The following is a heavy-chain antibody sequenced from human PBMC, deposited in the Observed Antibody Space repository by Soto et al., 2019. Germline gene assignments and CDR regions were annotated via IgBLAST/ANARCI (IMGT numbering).Heavy chain of an antibody. CDR1: GFTFSNYA. CDR2: ISGSGDRT. J-gene: IGHJ4*02. Sequence: EVQLLESGGGLVQPGGSLRLSCAASGFTFSNYAMSWLRQPPGKGLEWVSAISGSGDRTYYADSVKGRFTISRDNSKNTLYLQMNSLGAEDSGVYYCVKERSGHSYADSWGQGPLVTVSS. V-gene: IGHV3-23*01. CDR3: VKERSGHSYADS. D-gene: IGHD5-18*01.